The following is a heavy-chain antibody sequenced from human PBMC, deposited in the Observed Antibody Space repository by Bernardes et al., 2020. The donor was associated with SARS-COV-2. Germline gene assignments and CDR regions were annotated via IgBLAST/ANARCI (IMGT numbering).Heavy chain of an antibody. V-gene: IGHV4-59*01. CDR2: IYYSGST. D-gene: IGHD6-6*01. Sequence: SETLSLTCTVSGGSISSYYWSWIRQPPGKGLEWIGYIYYSGSTNYNPSLKSRVTISVDTSKNQFSLKLSSVTAADTAVYYCAREGSSSSRFRGFDPWGQGTLVTVSS. J-gene: IGHJ5*02. CDR1: GGSISSYY. CDR3: AREGSSSSRFRGFDP.